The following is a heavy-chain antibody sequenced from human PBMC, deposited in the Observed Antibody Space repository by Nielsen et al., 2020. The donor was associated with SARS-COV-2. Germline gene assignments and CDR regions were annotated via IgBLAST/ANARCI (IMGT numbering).Heavy chain of an antibody. J-gene: IGHJ4*02. CDR1: KFTFNSYA. D-gene: IGHD1-26*01. CDR3: ANGPGSWDY. CDR2: ISGNGDTT. Sequence: GESLNSCAASKFTFNSYAMSWVRQAPGKGLEWVSAISGNGDTTYYADSVKGRFIISRDNSKNTLYLEMNSLRADDTAVYYCANGPGSWDYWGQGTLVTVSS. V-gene: IGHV3-23*01.